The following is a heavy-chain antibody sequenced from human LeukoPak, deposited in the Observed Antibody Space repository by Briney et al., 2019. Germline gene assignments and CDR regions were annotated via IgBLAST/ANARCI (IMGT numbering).Heavy chain of an antibody. CDR1: GFTFSGYS. Sequence: GGSLRLSCAASGFTFSGYSMNWVRQAPGKGLEWVSYIRSGSSTIYYADSVKGRFTISRDNAKNSLYLQMNSLRAEDTAVYYCAKEYGSGRDFDYWGQGTLVTVSS. D-gene: IGHD3-10*01. CDR2: IRSGSSTI. CDR3: AKEYGSGRDFDY. V-gene: IGHV3-48*01. J-gene: IGHJ4*02.